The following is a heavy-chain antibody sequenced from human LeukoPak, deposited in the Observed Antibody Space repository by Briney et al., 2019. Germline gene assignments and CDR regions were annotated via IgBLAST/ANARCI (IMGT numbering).Heavy chain of an antibody. V-gene: IGHV4-39*01. D-gene: IGHD1-7*01. Sequence: PSETLSLTCTVSGGSISSSSYYWGWIRQPPGKGLEWIGSIYYSGSTYYNPSLKSRVTISVDTSKNQFSLKLSSVTAADTAVYYCARVHINWNSSNWFDPWGQGTLVTVSS. J-gene: IGHJ5*02. CDR3: ARVHINWNSSNWFDP. CDR2: IYYSGST. CDR1: GGSISSSSYY.